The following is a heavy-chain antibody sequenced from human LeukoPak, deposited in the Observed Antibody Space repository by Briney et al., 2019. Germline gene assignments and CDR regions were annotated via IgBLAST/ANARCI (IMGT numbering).Heavy chain of an antibody. V-gene: IGHV3-30*04. CDR3: ARGRRGAY. CDR1: GFTFSSYA. J-gene: IGHJ4*02. D-gene: IGHD3-10*01. Sequence: SGGSLRLSCAASGFTFSSYAMHWVRQAPGKGLEWVAVISYDGSNKYYADSVKGRFTISRDNSKNTLYLQMNSLRAEDTAVYYCARGRRGAYWGQGTLVTVSS. CDR2: ISYDGSNK.